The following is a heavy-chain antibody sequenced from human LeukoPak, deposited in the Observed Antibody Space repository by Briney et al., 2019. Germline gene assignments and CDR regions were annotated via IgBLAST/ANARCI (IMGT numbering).Heavy chain of an antibody. V-gene: IGHV1-69*13. CDR1: GYTFTSYA. J-gene: IGHJ5*02. CDR3: ARAGAAAGSIGPVWFDP. CDR2: IIPIFGTA. D-gene: IGHD6-13*01. Sequence: SVKVSCKASGYTFTSYAMNWVRQAPGQGLEWMGGIIPIFGTANYAQKFQGRVTITADESTSTAYMELSSLRSEDTAVYYCARAGAAAGSIGPVWFDPWGQGTLVTVSS.